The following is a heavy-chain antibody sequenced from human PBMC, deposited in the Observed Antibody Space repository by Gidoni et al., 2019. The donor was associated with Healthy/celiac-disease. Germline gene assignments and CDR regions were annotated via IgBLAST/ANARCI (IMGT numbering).Heavy chain of an antibody. CDR3: ARVRYDYCDYELDY. J-gene: IGHJ4*02. V-gene: IGHV3-30-3*01. CDR2: ISYDGSNK. Sequence: QVQLVESGGGVVQPGRSLRLSCAASGLTFSSYAMHWVRQAPGKGLGWVAVISYDGSNKYYADSVKGRFTISRDNSKNTLYLQMNSLRAEDTAVYYCARVRYDYCDYELDYWGQGTLVTVSS. D-gene: IGHD4-17*01. CDR1: GLTFSSYA.